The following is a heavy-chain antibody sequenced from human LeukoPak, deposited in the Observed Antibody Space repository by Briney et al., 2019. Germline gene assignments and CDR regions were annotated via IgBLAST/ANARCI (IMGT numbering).Heavy chain of an antibody. J-gene: IGHJ6*04. CDR2: INPNSGGT. CDR1: GYTFTRYY. D-gene: IGHD3-10*01. CDR3: ARAAPGYYGSGSGLGV. Sequence: GASVKVSCKASGYTFTRYYMHWVRQAPGQGLEWMGWINPNSGGTTYAQKFQGRVTMTRDTSTSTVYMELSSLRSEDTAVYYCARAAPGYYGSGSGLGVWGKGTTVTISS. V-gene: IGHV1-2*02.